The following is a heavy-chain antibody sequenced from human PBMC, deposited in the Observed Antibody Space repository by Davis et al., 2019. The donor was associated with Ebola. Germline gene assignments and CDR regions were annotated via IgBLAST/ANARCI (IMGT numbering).Heavy chain of an antibody. CDR2: VHDSGST. D-gene: IGHD1-1*01. Sequence: SETLSLTCKVSGGPISGYYWNWIRQSPGKGLEWIGYVHDSGSTEYNASLKGRVAILLDTSKNQFSLYLTSVTVSDTAVYYCSRQRGNWNDWFDPWGQGTLVTVSS. J-gene: IGHJ5*02. V-gene: IGHV4-59*08. CDR3: SRQRGNWNDWFDP. CDR1: GGPISGYY.